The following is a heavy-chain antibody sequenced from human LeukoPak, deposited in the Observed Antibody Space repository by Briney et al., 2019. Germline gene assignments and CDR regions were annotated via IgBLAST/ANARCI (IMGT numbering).Heavy chain of an antibody. CDR2: ISSSGGST. CDR1: GFTFSSAA. Sequence: GGSLRLSCAASGFTFSSAAMSWVRQAPGKGLEWVSIISSSGGSTYYADSVKGRFIISRDNSKNTLYLQMNNLRAEDTAVYYCAKGSRSIAVDNLCDYWGQGSLVTVSS. D-gene: IGHD6-19*01. CDR3: AKGSRSIAVDNLCDY. J-gene: IGHJ4*02. V-gene: IGHV3-23*01.